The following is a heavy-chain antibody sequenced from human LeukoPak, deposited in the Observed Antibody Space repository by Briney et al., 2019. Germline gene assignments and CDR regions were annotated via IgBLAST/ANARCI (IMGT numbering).Heavy chain of an antibody. CDR3: ARASYNSGYVGLDY. CDR1: GFTFSSYW. V-gene: IGHV3-74*01. Sequence: GGSLRLSCAASGFTFSSYWMHWVRQAPGKGLVWVSRINSDGSSTSYADSVKGRFTISRDNAKNTLYLQMNSLRAEDTAVYYCARASYNSGYVGLDYWGQGTLVTVSS. CDR2: INSDGSST. D-gene: IGHD6-19*01. J-gene: IGHJ4*02.